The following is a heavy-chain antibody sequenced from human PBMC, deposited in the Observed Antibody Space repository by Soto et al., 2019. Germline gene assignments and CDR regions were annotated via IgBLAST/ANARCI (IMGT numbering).Heavy chain of an antibody. V-gene: IGHV3-23*01. Sequence: EVQLLESGGGLVQPGGSLRLSCAASGFTFSSYAMKWVRQAPGKGLEWVSLIGESGTPTYYADSVKGRFTISRDNSGNPLFLERYSMRDEDKDVYYCARCTPGVRYYGMDVWGQGTTVTVSS. CDR1: GFTFSSYA. J-gene: IGHJ6*02. CDR3: ARCTPGVRYYGMDV. CDR2: IGESGTPT.